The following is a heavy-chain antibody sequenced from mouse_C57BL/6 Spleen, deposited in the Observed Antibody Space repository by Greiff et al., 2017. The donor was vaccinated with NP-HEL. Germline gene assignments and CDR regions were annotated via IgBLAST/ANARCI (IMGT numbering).Heavy chain of an antibody. J-gene: IGHJ2*01. Sequence: QVQLQQSGAELARPGASVKLSCKASGYTFTSCGISWVKQRTGQGLEWIGEIYPRSGNTYYNEKFKGKATLTADKSSSTAYMELRSLTSEDSAVYFCARRGYSNRFDYWGQGTTLTVSS. CDR1: GYTFTSCG. CDR3: ARRGYSNRFDY. D-gene: IGHD2-5*01. V-gene: IGHV1-81*01. CDR2: IYPRSGNT.